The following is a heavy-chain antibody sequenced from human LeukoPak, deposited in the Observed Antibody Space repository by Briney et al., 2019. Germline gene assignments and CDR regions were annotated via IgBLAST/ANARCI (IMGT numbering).Heavy chain of an antibody. V-gene: IGHV3-53*01. Sequence: PGGSLRLSCAASGFTVSDNYMSWVRQAPGKGLEWVSVMYSGGDTYYASSVKGRFTFSRDISKNTLYLQMNGLRTEDTAMYYCARGYYPPRWYFDLWGRGTLVTVSS. CDR3: ARGYYPPRWYFDL. J-gene: IGHJ2*01. D-gene: IGHD2-21*01. CDR2: MYSGGDT. CDR1: GFTVSDNY.